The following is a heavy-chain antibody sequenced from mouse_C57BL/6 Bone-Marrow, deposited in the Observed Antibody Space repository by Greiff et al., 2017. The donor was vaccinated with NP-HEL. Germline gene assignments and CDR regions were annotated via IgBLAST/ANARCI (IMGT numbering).Heavy chain of an antibody. CDR2: ISGGGGNT. CDR1: GFTFSSYT. Sequence: DVKLVESGGGLVKPGGSLKLSCAASGFTFSSYTMSWVRQTPEKRLEWVATISGGGGNTYYPDSVKGRFTISRDNAKNTLYLQMSSLRSEDTALYYCARHERKGYFDYWGQGTTLTVSS. J-gene: IGHJ2*01. V-gene: IGHV5-9*01. CDR3: ARHERKGYFDY.